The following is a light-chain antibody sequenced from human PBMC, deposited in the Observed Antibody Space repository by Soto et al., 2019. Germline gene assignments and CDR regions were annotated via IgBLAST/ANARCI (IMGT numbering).Light chain of an antibody. V-gene: IGLV2-14*01. CDR2: DVT. CDR1: SSDVGYYNY. Sequence: QSALTQPASVSGSPGQSITISCTGTSSDVGYYNYVSWYQKHPGKAPKLTIYDVTYRPSGVSNRFSGSKSGNTASLTISGLQAEDEADYYCTSYTSGSTYVFGTGTKLTVL. J-gene: IGLJ1*01. CDR3: TSYTSGSTYV.